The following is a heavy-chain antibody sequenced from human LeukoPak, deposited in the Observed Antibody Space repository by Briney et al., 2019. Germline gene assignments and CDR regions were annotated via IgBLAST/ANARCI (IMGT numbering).Heavy chain of an antibody. CDR3: ASTGVTTGY. CDR2: INPSGGST. V-gene: IGHV1-46*01. D-gene: IGHD4-17*01. CDR1: GYTFTSYY. J-gene: IGHJ4*02. Sequence: ASVKVSCKASGYTFTSYYMHWVRQAPGQGLEWMGIINPSGGSTSYAQKFQGRVTMTRDTSISTAYMELSRLRPDDTAVYYCASTGVTTGYWGQGTLVTVSS.